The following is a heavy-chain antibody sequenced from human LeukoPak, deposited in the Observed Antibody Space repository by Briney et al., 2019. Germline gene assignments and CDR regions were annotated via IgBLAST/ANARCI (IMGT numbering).Heavy chain of an antibody. CDR2: IIPIFGTA. D-gene: IGHD3-22*01. V-gene: IGHV1-69*13. J-gene: IGHJ3*02. CDR3: ARAAGYYDNPAAFDI. CDR1: GGTFSSYA. Sequence: SVKVSCKASGGTFSSYAISWVGQAPGQGLEWMGGIIPIFGTANCAQKSQGRVTITADESTSTAYMELSSLRSEDTAVYYCARAAGYYDNPAAFDIWGQGTMVTVSS.